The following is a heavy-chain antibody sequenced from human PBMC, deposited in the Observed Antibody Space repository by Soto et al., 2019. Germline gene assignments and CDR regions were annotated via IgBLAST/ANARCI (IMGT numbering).Heavy chain of an antibody. V-gene: IGHV3-33*01. CDR1: GFTFSSYG. CDR2: IWYDGSNK. Sequence: QVQLVESGGGVVQPGRSLRLSCAASGFTFSSYGMHWVRQAPGKGLEWVAVIWYDGSNKYYADSVKGRFTISRDNSKNSLYLQMISLRAEDTAVYYCARGSGEYYDSSGYYCTYWGQGTLVTVAS. J-gene: IGHJ4*02. D-gene: IGHD3-22*01. CDR3: ARGSGEYYDSSGYYCTY.